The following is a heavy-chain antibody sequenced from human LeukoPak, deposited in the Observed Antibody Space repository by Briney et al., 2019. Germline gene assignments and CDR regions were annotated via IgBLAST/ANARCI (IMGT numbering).Heavy chain of an antibody. CDR1: GFSFSTSW. Sequence: GGSLRLSCEASGFSFSTSWMSWVRQAPGKGLEWVANIKEDATEKYYVDSVKGRFTISRDDAKNSLYLQMSNLRAEDTAVYYCARASKFWSDPDAFDIWGQGTMVTVS. V-gene: IGHV3-7*01. D-gene: IGHD2-2*01. CDR2: IKEDATEK. J-gene: IGHJ3*02. CDR3: ARASKFWSDPDAFDI.